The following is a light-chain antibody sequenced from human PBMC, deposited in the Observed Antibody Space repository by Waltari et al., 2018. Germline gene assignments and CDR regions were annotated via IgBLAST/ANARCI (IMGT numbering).Light chain of an antibody. V-gene: IGKV2-40*01. CDR2: GGS. CDR1: QSLLHSNRNTY. Sequence: DIVMTQTPLSLPITPGEPASISCRSSQSLLHSNRNTYLHWYLQKPGQSPQLLIYGGSNRASGVPDRFSGSGSGTDFTLKISKVEAEDVGVYYCVQAIAFPFTFGPGTKLDIK. J-gene: IGKJ3*01. CDR3: VQAIAFPFT.